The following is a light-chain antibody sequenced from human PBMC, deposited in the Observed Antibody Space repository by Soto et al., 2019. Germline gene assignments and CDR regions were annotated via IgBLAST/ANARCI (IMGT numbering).Light chain of an antibody. J-gene: IGKJ3*01. CDR3: QQYGTSPFT. V-gene: IGKV3-20*01. CDR2: DTS. Sequence: EIVLTQSPGTLSLSPGERATLSCRASQSVSSGYLAWYQQKPGQAPRLLIYDTSSRATGFPDRFSGSGSGTDFTLTISRLEPEDFAVYYCQQYGTSPFTFGPGTKVDI. CDR1: QSVSSGY.